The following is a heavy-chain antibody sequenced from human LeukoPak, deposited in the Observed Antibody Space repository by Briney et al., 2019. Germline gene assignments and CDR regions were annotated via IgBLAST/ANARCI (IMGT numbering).Heavy chain of an antibody. CDR3: AHGLEQWLDFDY. J-gene: IGHJ4*02. V-gene: IGHV2-5*02. Sequence: SGPTLVNPTQTLTLTCTFSGFSLSTSGVGVGWIRQPPGQALEWLALIYWDNAKRYSPSLKSRLTITKDTSKNQVVLTMTNMDPVDTGTYYCAHGLEQWLDFDYWGQGILVTVSS. CDR2: IYWDNAK. CDR1: GFSLSTSGVG. D-gene: IGHD6-19*01.